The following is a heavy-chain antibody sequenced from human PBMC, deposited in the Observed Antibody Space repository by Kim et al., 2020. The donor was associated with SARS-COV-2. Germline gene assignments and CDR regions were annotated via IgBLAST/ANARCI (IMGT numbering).Heavy chain of an antibody. CDR2: INHSGST. D-gene: IGHD6-19*01. CDR3: ARGIAVAGFLNYYYYGMDV. V-gene: IGHV4-34*01. J-gene: IGHJ6*02. CDR1: GGSFSGYY. Sequence: SETLSLTCAVYGGSFSGYYWSWIRQPPGKGLEWIGEINHSGSTNYNPSLKSRVTISVDTSKNQFSLKLSSVTAADTAVYYCARGIAVAGFLNYYYYGMDVWGQGTTVTVSS.